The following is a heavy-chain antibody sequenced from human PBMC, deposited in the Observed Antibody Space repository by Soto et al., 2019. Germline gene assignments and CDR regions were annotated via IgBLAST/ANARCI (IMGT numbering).Heavy chain of an antibody. CDR3: AGAYTGRLPRRADYYYAMYV. Sequence: PGESLKISCATSGFTFSNFDMHWVRQVPGKGLEWVSAIGAARDPYYLGSVKGRFTISRENAKNSVYLQMNDLRAGDSAVYYCAGAYTGRLPRRADYYYAMYVWGQGTTVTVSS. CDR1: GFTFSNFD. D-gene: IGHD3-16*01. CDR2: IGAARDP. V-gene: IGHV3-13*05. J-gene: IGHJ6*02.